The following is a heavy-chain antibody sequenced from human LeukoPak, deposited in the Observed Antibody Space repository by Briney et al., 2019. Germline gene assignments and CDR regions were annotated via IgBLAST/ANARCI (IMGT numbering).Heavy chain of an antibody. CDR1: GGSISSSSYY. CDR2: IYYSGST. Sequence: SETLSLTCTVSGGSISSSSYYWGWIRQPPGKGLEWIGSIYYSGSTYYNPSLKSRVTISVDTSKNQFSLKLSSVTAADTAVYYCAREGYCSGDSCYRTELLYYYMDVWGKGTTVTVSS. CDR3: AREGYCSGDSCYRTELLYYYMDV. D-gene: IGHD2-15*01. V-gene: IGHV4-39*07. J-gene: IGHJ6*03.